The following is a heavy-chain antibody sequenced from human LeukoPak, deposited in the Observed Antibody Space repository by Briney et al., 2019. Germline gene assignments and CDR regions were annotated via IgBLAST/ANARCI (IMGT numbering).Heavy chain of an antibody. CDR2: ISSSSSYI. V-gene: IGHV3-21*01. Sequence: GGALRLSCAASGFTFSSYSMNWVRQAPGKGLEWVSSISSSSSYIYFADSVKGRFTISRDNAKNSLYLQTNSLRAQDTAVYYCARDSPSKAVLISRDIYYWDQGTLVTVSS. CDR3: ARDSPSKAVLISRDIYY. D-gene: IGHD2-2*01. J-gene: IGHJ4*02. CDR1: GFTFSSYS.